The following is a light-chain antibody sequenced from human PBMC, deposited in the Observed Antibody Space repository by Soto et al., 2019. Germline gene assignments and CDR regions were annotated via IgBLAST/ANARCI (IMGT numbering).Light chain of an antibody. CDR2: AAS. Sequence: DIQMTQSPSSLSASVGDRVTITCRASQSISSYLNWYQEKPGKAPKLLSYAASSLQSGVPSRFSGSGSGTDFTLTIGSLKPEDFETYYCQQSYSTPITFGQGTRLEIK. J-gene: IGKJ5*01. CDR3: QQSYSTPIT. CDR1: QSISSY. V-gene: IGKV1-39*01.